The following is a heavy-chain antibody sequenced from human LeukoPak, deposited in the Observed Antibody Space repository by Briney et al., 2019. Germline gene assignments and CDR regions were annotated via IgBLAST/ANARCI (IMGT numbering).Heavy chain of an antibody. V-gene: IGHV1-2*02. CDR2: INPNTGGS. CDR3: ARKGLVVVPAAIRNWYFDL. Sequence: ASVKVSCKASGYTFTDYYMHWVRQAPGQGLEWMGWINPNTGGSNYAQKFQGRVTMTRDTSISTVYMELSRLRSDDTAVYYCARKGLVVVPAAIRNWYFDLWGRGTLVTVSS. CDR1: GYTFTDYY. D-gene: IGHD2-2*02. J-gene: IGHJ2*01.